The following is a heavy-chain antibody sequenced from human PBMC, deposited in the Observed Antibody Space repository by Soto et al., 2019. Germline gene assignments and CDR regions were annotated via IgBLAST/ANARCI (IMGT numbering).Heavy chain of an antibody. CDR3: ATERYSSGWIFDY. CDR1: GYTFHNYG. J-gene: IGHJ4*02. V-gene: IGHV1-24*01. D-gene: IGHD6-19*01. Sequence: ASVKVSCKASGYTFHNYGVNWVRQAPGHGLEWMGGFDPEDGETIYAQKFQGRVTMTEDTSTDTAYMELSSLRSEDTAVYYCATERYSSGWIFDYWGQGTLVTVSS. CDR2: FDPEDGET.